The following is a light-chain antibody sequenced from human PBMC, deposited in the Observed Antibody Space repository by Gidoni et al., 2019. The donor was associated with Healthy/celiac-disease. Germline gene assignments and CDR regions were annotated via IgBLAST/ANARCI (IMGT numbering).Light chain of an antibody. CDR2: AAS. J-gene: IGKJ1*01. Sequence: DIQMTQSPSSLSASVGDRVTITCRASQDISNYLAWYQQKPGKVPKLLIYAASTLQSGVPSRFSGSGSGTDFTLTISSLQPEDVATYYCQKYNSAPRTFXXXTKVEIK. CDR1: QDISNY. CDR3: QKYNSAPRT. V-gene: IGKV1-27*01.